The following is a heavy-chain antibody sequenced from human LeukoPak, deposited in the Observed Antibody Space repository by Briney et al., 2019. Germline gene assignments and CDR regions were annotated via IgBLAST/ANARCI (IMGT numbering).Heavy chain of an antibody. CDR3: ARMMTDFDGSGHDIQRGAFDI. CDR2: ISYDGSNK. Sequence: GGSLRLSCAASGFTFSSYGMHWVRQAPGKGLEWVAVISYDGSNKYYADSVKGRFTISRDNSKNTLYLQMNSLRAEDTAVYHSARMMTDFDGSGHDIQRGAFDIWGQGTMVTVS. V-gene: IGHV3-30*03. CDR1: GFTFSSYG. D-gene: IGHD3-22*01. J-gene: IGHJ3*02.